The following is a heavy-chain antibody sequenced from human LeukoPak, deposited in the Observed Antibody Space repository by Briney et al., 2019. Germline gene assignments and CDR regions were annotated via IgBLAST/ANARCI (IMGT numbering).Heavy chain of an antibody. CDR1: GFTFSDYS. CDR2: ISSSSSYI. Sequence: PGGSLRLSCAASGFTFSDYSMNWVRQAPGKGLEWVSAISSSSSYIYYTDSVKGRFTISRDNAKSSLYLQMNSLRAEDTAVYYCARENGDYADAFDIWGQGTMVTVSS. V-gene: IGHV3-21*01. D-gene: IGHD4-17*01. J-gene: IGHJ3*02. CDR3: ARENGDYADAFDI.